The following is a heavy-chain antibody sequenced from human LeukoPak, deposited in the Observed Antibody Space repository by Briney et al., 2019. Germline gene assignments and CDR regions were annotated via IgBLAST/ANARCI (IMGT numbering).Heavy chain of an antibody. V-gene: IGHV1-18*01. CDR1: GYTFTSYD. CDR3: AREGYCNSTSCYKPFDY. CDR2: ISGYNGNT. J-gene: IGHJ4*02. D-gene: IGHD2-2*01. Sequence: ASVKVSCKASGYTFTSYDINWVRQAPGQGLEWMGWISGYNGNTNYAQKLQGRVTMTTDTSTSTAYMELRSLRSDDTAVYYCAREGYCNSTSCYKPFDYWGQGTLVTVSS.